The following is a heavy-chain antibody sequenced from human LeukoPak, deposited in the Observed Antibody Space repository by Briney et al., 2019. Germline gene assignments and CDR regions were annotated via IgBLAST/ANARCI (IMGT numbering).Heavy chain of an antibody. Sequence: SETLSLTCSISGGSIRSDYYYWGWIRQPPGKGLEWIGSISYSGSTYYNPSLKSRLTISVDTSKKYFSLRLTSVTAADTALYFCARYRLGWFDPWGQGTLVTVSS. CDR1: GGSIRSDYYY. D-gene: IGHD1-26*01. CDR3: ARYRLGWFDP. CDR2: ISYSGST. V-gene: IGHV4-39*02. J-gene: IGHJ5*02.